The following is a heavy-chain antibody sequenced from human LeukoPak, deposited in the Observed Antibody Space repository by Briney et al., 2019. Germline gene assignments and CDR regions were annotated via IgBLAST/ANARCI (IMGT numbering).Heavy chain of an antibody. V-gene: IGHV4-59*08. J-gene: IGHJ4*02. CDR1: GGSISSYY. Sequence: SETLSLTCTVSGGSISSYYWSWIRQAPGKGLEWIGNIYYSGTTNYSPSLKSRVTISVDTSKNQFSLKLTSVTAADTAVYYCARHGILGSITYPLDFRGQGTLVTVSS. CDR3: ARHGILGSITYPLDF. D-gene: IGHD3-16*01. CDR2: IYYSGTT.